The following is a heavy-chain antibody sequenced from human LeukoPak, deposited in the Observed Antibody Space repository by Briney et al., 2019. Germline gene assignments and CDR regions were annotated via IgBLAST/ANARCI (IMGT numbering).Heavy chain of an antibody. D-gene: IGHD2-2*01. CDR3: ARSVVPAAQYNWFDP. CDR2: INPNSGGT. V-gene: IGHV1-2*04. Sequence: GASVKVSCKASGYTFTGYYMHWVRQAPGQGLEWMGWINPNSGGTNYAQKFQGWVTMTRDTSISTAYMELSRLRSDDTAVYYCARSVVPAAQYNWFDPWGQRTLVTVSS. J-gene: IGHJ5*02. CDR1: GYTFTGYY.